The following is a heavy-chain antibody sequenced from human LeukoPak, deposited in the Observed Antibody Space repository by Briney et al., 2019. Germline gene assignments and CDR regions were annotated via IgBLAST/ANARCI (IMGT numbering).Heavy chain of an antibody. J-gene: IGHJ5*02. CDR1: GGSFSGYY. CDR2: INHSGST. V-gene: IGHV4-34*01. D-gene: IGHD3-22*01. CDR3: ARGDYYDSSGYYFPRYNWFDP. Sequence: PSETLSLTCAVYGGSFSGYYWSWIRQPPGKGLEWIGEINHSGSTNYNPSLKSRVTISVDTSKNQFSLKLSSVTAADKAVYYCARGDYYDSSGYYFPRYNWFDPWGQGTLVTVSS.